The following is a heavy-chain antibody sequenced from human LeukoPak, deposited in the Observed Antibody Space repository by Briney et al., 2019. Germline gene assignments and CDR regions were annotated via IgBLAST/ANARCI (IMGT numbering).Heavy chain of an antibody. CDR2: ISGTGGST. CDR3: AKQGDPYYYYYMDV. J-gene: IGHJ6*03. CDR1: GFTFSTYA. D-gene: IGHD3-10*01. Sequence: PGGSLRLSCAASGFTFSTYAMTWVRQAPGKGLEWVSLISGTGGSTYYADSVKGRFTISRDNSKNTLYLQMNSLRAEDTAVYYCAKQGDPYYYYYMDVWGKGTTVTISS. V-gene: IGHV3-23*01.